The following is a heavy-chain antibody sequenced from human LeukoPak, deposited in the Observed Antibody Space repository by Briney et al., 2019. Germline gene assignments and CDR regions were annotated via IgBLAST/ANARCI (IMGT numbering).Heavy chain of an antibody. CDR2: IIPIFGTA. CDR1: GGTFSSYA. V-gene: IGHV1-69*01. Sequence: ASVKVSCKASGGTFSSYAISWVRQAPGQGLEWMGGIIPIFGTANYAQKFQGRVTITADESTSTAYMELSSLRSEDTAVYYCARGRWDDSSGYYVSWGQGTLVTVSS. CDR3: ARGRWDDSSGYYVS. J-gene: IGHJ4*02. D-gene: IGHD3-22*01.